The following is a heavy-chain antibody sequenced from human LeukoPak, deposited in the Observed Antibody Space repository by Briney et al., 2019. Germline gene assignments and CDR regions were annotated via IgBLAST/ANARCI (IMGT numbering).Heavy chain of an antibody. CDR2: ISGRGAST. V-gene: IGHV3-23*01. J-gene: IGHJ4*02. Sequence: PGGSLRLSCAASGFTFSSYAMNWVRQAPGKGLEWVSAISGRGASTYYADSVKGRFTISRDNAKNSLYLQMNSLRAEDTAVYYCASERLIDYWGQGTLVTVSS. CDR1: GFTFSSYA. D-gene: IGHD2-8*01. CDR3: ASERLIDY.